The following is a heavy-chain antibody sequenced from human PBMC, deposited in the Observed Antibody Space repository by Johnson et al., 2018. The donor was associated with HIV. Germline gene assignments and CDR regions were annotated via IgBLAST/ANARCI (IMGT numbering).Heavy chain of an antibody. J-gene: IGHJ3*02. D-gene: IGHD2-15*01. CDR1: GFSFRSYW. V-gene: IGHV3-30*03. CDR2: ISYDGSNK. CDR3: ARDDGGGGDAFDI. Sequence: QVQLVESGGGLVRPGGSLRLSCAASGFSFRSYWMSWVHQAPGKGLEWVAVISYDGSNKYYADSVKGRFTISRDNSKNTLYLQMNSLRAEDTAVYYCARDDGGGGDAFDIWGQGTMVTVSS.